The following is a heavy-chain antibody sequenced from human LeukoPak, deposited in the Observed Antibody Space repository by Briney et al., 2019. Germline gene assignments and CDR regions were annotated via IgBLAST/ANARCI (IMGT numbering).Heavy chain of an antibody. V-gene: IGHV3-7*03. Sequence: GGSLRLSCAVSGFIFSSYYMTWVRQVPGKGLEWVANINPDGSEKNYVDSVKGRFTISRDNAKSSLFLQMNSLRAEDTAVYYCATSRSFDYWGQGTLVTVSS. CDR3: ATSRSFDY. J-gene: IGHJ4*02. CDR1: GFIFSSYY. CDR2: INPDGSEK.